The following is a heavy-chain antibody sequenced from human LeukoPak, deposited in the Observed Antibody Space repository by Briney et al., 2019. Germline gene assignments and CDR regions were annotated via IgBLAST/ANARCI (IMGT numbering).Heavy chain of an antibody. CDR2: ISGNSYII. D-gene: IGHD6-13*01. Sequence: PGGSLGLSCAASGFSFSSYSMKWVRQAPGKGLEWLSYISGNSYIIYHADAVRGRFVISRDNAKNSLYLQMNSLRDEDTAVYSCARPIAAAGTNWFDSWGQGTRVTVAS. V-gene: IGHV3-48*02. J-gene: IGHJ5*01. CDR3: ARPIAAAGTNWFDS. CDR1: GFSFSSYS.